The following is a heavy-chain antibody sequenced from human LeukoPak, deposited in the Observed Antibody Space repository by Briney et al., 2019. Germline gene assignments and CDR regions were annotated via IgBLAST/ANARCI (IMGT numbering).Heavy chain of an antibody. CDR1: GITFSGYS. D-gene: IGHD2/OR15-2a*01. V-gene: IGHV3-48*01. Sequence: GGSLRLSCGASGITFSGYSMNWVRQAPGKGLEWVSYISSSGSTKYYADSVKGRFTISRDNARNSLYLQMNSLRAEDTAVYFCARGGLSIMGYWGQGTLVTVSS. CDR3: ARGGLSIMGY. CDR2: ISSSGSTK. J-gene: IGHJ4*02.